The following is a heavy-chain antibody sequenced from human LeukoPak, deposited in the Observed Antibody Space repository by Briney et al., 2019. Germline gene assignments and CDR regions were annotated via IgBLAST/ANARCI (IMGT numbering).Heavy chain of an antibody. J-gene: IGHJ4*02. V-gene: IGHV1-8*01. CDR3: ARGSRGTSDFWSGYSYYFDF. Sequence: ASVKVSCKASGYTFTSYDINWVRQATGQGLVWMVWMNPNSGNTGYAQKFQGRVTMTRDTSISTAYMELSSLRSEDTAVYYCARGSRGTSDFWSGYSYYFDFWGQGTLVTVSS. D-gene: IGHD3-3*01. CDR1: GYTFTSYD. CDR2: MNPNSGNT.